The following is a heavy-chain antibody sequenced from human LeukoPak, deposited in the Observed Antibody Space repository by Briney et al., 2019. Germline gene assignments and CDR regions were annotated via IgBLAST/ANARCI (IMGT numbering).Heavy chain of an antibody. CDR2: IFYSGST. V-gene: IGHV4-39*07. J-gene: IGHJ4*02. D-gene: IGHD2-15*01. CDR1: GGSISSSSHY. CDR3: ARVGYFCSGGSCYSARRYYFDY. Sequence: SETLSLTCTVSGGSISSSSHYWGWIRQPPGKGLEWIGNIFYSGSTYYNPSLKSRVSISVDTSKNQFSLKLSSVTAADTAVYYCARVGYFCSGGSCYSARRYYFDYWGQGTLVTVSS.